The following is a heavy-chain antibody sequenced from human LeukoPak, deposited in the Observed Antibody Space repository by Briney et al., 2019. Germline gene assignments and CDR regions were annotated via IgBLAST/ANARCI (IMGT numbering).Heavy chain of an antibody. CDR1: GFTFSGSA. J-gene: IGHJ4*02. CDR2: IRSKANSYAT. D-gene: IGHD3-10*02. Sequence: GGSLRLSCAASGFTFSGSAMHWVRQASGKGLEWVGRIRSKANSYATAYAASVKGRFTISRDDSKNTAYLQMNSLKTEDTAVYYCTRWGVRGTLEGFDYWGQGTLVTVSS. V-gene: IGHV3-73*01. CDR3: TRWGVRGTLEGFDY.